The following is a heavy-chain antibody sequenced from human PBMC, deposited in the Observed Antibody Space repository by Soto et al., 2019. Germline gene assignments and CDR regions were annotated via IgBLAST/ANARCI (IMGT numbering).Heavy chain of an antibody. CDR2: IYYSGST. J-gene: IGHJ6*02. CDR3: ARVYDFWSGYHTYGMDV. Sequence: PSETLSLTCTVSGGSISSYYWSWIRQPPGKGLEWIGYIYYSGSTNYNPSLKSRVTISVDTSKNQFSLKLSSVTAADTAVYYCARVYDFWSGYHTYGMDVWGQGTTVTVSS. D-gene: IGHD3-3*01. V-gene: IGHV4-59*01. CDR1: GGSISSYY.